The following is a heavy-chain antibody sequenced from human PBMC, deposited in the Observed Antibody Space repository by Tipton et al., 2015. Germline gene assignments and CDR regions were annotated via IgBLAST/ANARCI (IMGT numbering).Heavy chain of an antibody. CDR1: GASINSYY. Sequence: TLSLTCTVSGASINSYYWSWIRQPPGKGLEWIGYIYYAGSTYYNPSLKSRVTISINTYKNQFSLKLSSVTAADTAVYYCARTSYDSSGYFGGEDYWGQGTLVTVSS. CDR3: ARTSYDSSGYFGGEDY. J-gene: IGHJ4*02. D-gene: IGHD3-22*01. CDR2: IYYAGST. V-gene: IGHV4-59*01.